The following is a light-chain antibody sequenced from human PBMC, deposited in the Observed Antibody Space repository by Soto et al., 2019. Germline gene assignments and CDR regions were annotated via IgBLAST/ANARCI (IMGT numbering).Light chain of an antibody. Sequence: EIVLTQSPGTLSLSPGERATLSCRASQSVSSSYLAWYQQKPGQAPRLLIYGTSGRATAIPDRFSGSGSGTDFTLTISRLEPEDFAVYYCQQYGSSSWTFGQGTKVEIK. J-gene: IGKJ1*01. V-gene: IGKV3-20*01. CDR3: QQYGSSSWT. CDR2: GTS. CDR1: QSVSSSY.